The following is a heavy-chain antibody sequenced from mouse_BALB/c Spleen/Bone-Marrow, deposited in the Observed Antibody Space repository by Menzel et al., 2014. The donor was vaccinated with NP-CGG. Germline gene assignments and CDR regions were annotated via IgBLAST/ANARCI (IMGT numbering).Heavy chain of an antibody. CDR2: IYPGNSGT. CDR1: GYSFTSYW. J-gene: IGHJ2*03. V-gene: IGHV1-5*01. Sequence: EVQLQQSGTVLARPGASVKMSCKASGYSFTSYWMYWIKRRPGQGLEWIGAIYPGNSGTSYNQNFKGKAKLTAVTSASTAYMELSSLTNEDSAVYYCTRSITTAVEFDYWGQGTSLTVSS. CDR3: TRSITTAVEFDY. D-gene: IGHD1-1*02.